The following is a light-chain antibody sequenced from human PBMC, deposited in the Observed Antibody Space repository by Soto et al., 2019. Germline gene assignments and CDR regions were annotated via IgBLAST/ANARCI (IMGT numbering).Light chain of an antibody. CDR2: DNN. V-gene: IGLV1-40*01. CDR1: SSNIGAGYD. Sequence: QPVLTQPPSVSGAPGQRVTISCTGSSSNIGAGYDVHWYQLLPGTAPRLLIYDNNNRPSGVPDRFSGSKSPTSASLAITGLQAEDEADYFCQSYDTSLSASVFGGGTQLTVL. CDR3: QSYDTSLSASV. J-gene: IGLJ7*01.